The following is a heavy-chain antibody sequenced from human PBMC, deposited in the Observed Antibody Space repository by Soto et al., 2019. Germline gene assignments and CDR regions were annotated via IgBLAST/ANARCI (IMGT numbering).Heavy chain of an antibody. CDR2: INHSGST. V-gene: IGHV4-34*01. CDR1: GGSFSGYY. D-gene: IGHD3-22*01. J-gene: IGHJ4*02. CDR3: ASSSGYSYYFDY. Sequence: QVQLQQWGAGLLKPSETLSLTCAVYGGSFSGYYWSWIRQPPGKGLEWIGEINHSGSTNYNPSLKSRVTISVDTSKNQFSLKLSSVTAADTAVYYCASSSGYSYYFDYWGQGTLVTVSS.